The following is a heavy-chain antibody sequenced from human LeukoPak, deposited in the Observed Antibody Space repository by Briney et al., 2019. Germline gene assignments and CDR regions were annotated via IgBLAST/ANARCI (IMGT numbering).Heavy chain of an antibody. V-gene: IGHV4-34*01. CDR1: GGSFSGYY. Sequence: SETLSLTCAVYGGSFSGYYWSWIRQPPGKGLEWIGEINHSGSTNYNPSLKSRVTISVDTSKNQFSLKLSSVTAADTAVYYCARGLYGSGSPNWFDPWGQGTLATVSS. D-gene: IGHD3-10*01. CDR2: INHSGST. J-gene: IGHJ5*02. CDR3: ARGLYGSGSPNWFDP.